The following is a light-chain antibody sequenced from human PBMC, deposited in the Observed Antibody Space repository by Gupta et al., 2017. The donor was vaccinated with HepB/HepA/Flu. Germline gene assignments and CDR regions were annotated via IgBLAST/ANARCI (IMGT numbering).Light chain of an antibody. Sequence: QLMVTQSFSASASLGSSVKLTCTLSSGYSHYSIGWHQQQPGKAPRFLMKFDISGRYNKGSGIPDRFSGSSSGAARYLTISNLQSEDEADYYCETWDSNIRVFGGGTKLTVL. CDR3: ETWDSNIRV. CDR1: SGYSHYS. CDR2: FDISGRY. V-gene: IGLV4-60*03. J-gene: IGLJ2*01.